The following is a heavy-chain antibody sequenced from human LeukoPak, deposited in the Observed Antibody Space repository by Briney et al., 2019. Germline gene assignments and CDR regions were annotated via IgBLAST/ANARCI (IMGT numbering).Heavy chain of an antibody. V-gene: IGHV4-59*08. CDR3: ARRRAEGGSNGHYNWFDP. CDR1: GDSITSYY. Sequence: SETLSLTCTVSGDSITSYYWSWIRQPPGKGLEWIGFMSYSGSTNYNPSLKSRVTMSVDTTKNQFSLRLNSVTAADTAVYYCARRRAEGGSNGHYNWFDPWGQGTLVTVSS. D-gene: IGHD6-13*01. J-gene: IGHJ5*02. CDR2: MSYSGST.